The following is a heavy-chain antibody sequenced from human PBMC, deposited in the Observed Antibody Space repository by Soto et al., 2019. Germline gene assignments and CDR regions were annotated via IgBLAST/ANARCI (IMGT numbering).Heavy chain of an antibody. V-gene: IGHV3-7*01. CDR3: TRDSI. Sequence: EVQLVESGGGLVQPGGSLRLSCAGSGFTSSTSWMSGVRQTPGKGLECVANTNQDGREKTSVDSVKGRFTIYRDHAKNSLLLQMNSLRAEDTAVYFCTRDSIWGQGTLVTVSS. J-gene: IGHJ4*02. CDR1: GFTSSTSW. CDR2: TNQDGREK.